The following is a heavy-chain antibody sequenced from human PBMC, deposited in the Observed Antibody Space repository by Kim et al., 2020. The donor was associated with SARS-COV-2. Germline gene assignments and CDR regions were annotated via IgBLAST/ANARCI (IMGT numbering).Heavy chain of an antibody. CDR2: ISYDGSNK. V-gene: IGHV3-30*18. Sequence: GGSLRLSCAASGFTFSSYGMHWVRQAPGKGLEWVAVISYDGSNKYYADSVKGRFTISRDNSKNTLYLQMNSLRAEDTAVYYCAKEEGSGYSSGWTYYYYGMDVWGQATTVTVSS. J-gene: IGHJ6*02. CDR3: AKEEGSGYSSGWTYYYYGMDV. CDR1: GFTFSSYG. D-gene: IGHD6-19*01.